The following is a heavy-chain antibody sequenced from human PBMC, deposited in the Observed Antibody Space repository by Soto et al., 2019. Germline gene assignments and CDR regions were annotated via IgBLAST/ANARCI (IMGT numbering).Heavy chain of an antibody. CDR3: AKDFSPYSNYEYYFDY. CDR1: GFTFSSYG. CDR2: ISYDGSNK. J-gene: IGHJ4*02. V-gene: IGHV3-30*18. Sequence: GGSLRLSCAASGFTFSSYGMHWVRQAPGKGLEWVAVISYDGSNKYYADSVKGRFTISRDNSKNTLYLQMNSLRAEDTAVYYCAKDFSPYSNYEYYFDYWGQGTLVTVSS. D-gene: IGHD4-4*01.